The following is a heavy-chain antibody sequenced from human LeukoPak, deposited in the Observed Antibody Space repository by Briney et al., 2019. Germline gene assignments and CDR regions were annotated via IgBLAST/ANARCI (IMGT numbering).Heavy chain of an antibody. CDR2: IYPGDSDT. CDR3: ARLGPSLRLSDP. J-gene: IGHJ5*02. Sequence: GETLKISCMGSGYSVTSYWIGWVRQMPRKSLEWMGIIYPGDSDTRYSPSFQGQVTISADKSISTAYLQWSSLKASDTAMYYCARLGPSLRLSDPWGQGTLVTVSS. D-gene: IGHD6-6*01. V-gene: IGHV5-51*01. CDR1: GYSVTSYW.